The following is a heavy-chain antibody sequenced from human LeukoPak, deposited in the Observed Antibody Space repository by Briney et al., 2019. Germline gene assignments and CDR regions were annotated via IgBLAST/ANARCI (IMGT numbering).Heavy chain of an antibody. D-gene: IGHD6-13*01. J-gene: IGHJ3*02. CDR1: GFTVSSNY. CDR3: AREGWQQLVVSAFDI. Sequence: PGGSLRLSCAASGFTVSSNYMSWVRQAPGKGLEWVSVIYSGGSTYYADSVKGRFTIPRDNSKNTLYLQMNSLRAEDTAVYYCAREGWQQLVVSAFDIWGQGTMVTVSS. CDR2: IYSGGST. V-gene: IGHV3-53*01.